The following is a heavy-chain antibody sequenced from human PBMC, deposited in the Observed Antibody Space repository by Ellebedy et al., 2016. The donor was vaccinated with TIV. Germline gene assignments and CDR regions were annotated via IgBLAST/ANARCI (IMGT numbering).Heavy chain of an antibody. D-gene: IGHD3-10*01. V-gene: IGHV4-59*12. CDR3: ARDLYGFGEFLGGGMDV. Sequence: GSLRLSXTVSGRSISSYYWSWIRQPPGKGLEWIGYIYYSGSTNYNPSLKSRVTISVDTSKNQFSLKLSSVTAADTAVYYCARDLYGFGEFLGGGMDVWGQGTTVTVSS. CDR2: IYYSGST. J-gene: IGHJ6*02. CDR1: GRSISSYY.